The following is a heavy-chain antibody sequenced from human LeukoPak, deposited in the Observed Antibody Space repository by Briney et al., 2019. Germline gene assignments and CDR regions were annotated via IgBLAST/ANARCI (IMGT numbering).Heavy chain of an antibody. Sequence: GASVKVSCKASGYTFTSYGISWVRQAPGQGLEGMGWISGSNGNTNYAQKLQGRVTMTTDTSTSTAYMELRSLRSDDTAVYYCARGEYQLLSSCSSSECTPYYYYYMDVWGKGTTVTVSS. D-gene: IGHD2-2*01. CDR3: ARGEYQLLSSCSSSECTPYYYYYMDV. CDR1: GYTFTSYG. V-gene: IGHV1-18*01. CDR2: ISGSNGNT. J-gene: IGHJ6*03.